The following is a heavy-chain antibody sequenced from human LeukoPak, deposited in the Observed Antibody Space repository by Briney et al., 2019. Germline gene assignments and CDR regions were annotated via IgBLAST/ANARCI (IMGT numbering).Heavy chain of an antibody. J-gene: IGHJ4*02. D-gene: IGHD3-16*01. CDR2: ISSTSSAI. V-gene: IGHV3-48*04. Sequence: AGGSLRLSCAASGFTLSSYSMNWVRQAPGKGLEWLSYISSTSSAIYYADSLKGRFIISRDNAKNSLYLQMNSLRAEDTAVYYCARVIGSYGDSAYWGQGTLVTVSS. CDR1: GFTLSSYS. CDR3: ARVIGSYGDSAY.